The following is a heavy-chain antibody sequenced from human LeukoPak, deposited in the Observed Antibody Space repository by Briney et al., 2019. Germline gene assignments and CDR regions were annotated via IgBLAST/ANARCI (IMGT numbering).Heavy chain of an antibody. V-gene: IGHV3-7*01. J-gene: IGHJ4*02. CDR1: GFTLSSYW. Sequence: GGSLRLSCAASGFTLSSYWMSWVRQAPGKGLEWVANIKQDGSEKYYVDSVKGRFTISRDNAKNSLYLQMNSLRAEDTAVYYCARDYDFWSGPEYWGQGTLVTVSS. CDR2: IKQDGSEK. CDR3: ARDYDFWSGPEY. D-gene: IGHD3-3*01.